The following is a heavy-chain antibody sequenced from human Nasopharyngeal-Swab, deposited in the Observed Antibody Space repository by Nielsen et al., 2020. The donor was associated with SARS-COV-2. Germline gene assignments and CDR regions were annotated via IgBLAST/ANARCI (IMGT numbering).Heavy chain of an antibody. Sequence: GGSLRLSCAASGFTFSSYWMSWVRQAPGKGLEWVANIKQDGSEKYYVDSVKGRFTISRDNAKNSLYLQMNSLRAEDTAVYYCAREGTGVAGIWVHYYYYDMDVWGQGTTVTVSS. CDR2: IKQDGSEK. CDR1: GFTFSSYW. J-gene: IGHJ6*02. V-gene: IGHV3-7*01. D-gene: IGHD6-19*01. CDR3: AREGTGVAGIWVHYYYYDMDV.